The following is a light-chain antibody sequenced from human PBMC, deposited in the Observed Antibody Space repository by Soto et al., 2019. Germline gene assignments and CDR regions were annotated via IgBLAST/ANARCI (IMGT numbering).Light chain of an antibody. CDR3: QQHGSSPAFS. V-gene: IGKV3-20*01. Sequence: EIVLTQSPGTLSLSPGERATLSCRASQSVNSSYLAWYQQQHGQAPRLLIYATSSRATGIPCRFSGSGSATDFTLTISRLAAEDFAVYFCQQHGSSPAFSFGQGTNLEIK. CDR1: QSVNSSY. J-gene: IGKJ2*03. CDR2: ATS.